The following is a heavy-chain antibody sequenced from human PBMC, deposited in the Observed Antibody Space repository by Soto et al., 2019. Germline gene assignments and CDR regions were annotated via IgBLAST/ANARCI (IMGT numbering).Heavy chain of an antibody. CDR2: IMPVFPTP. Sequence: QVQLVQSGAEVKKPGSSVKVSCKTSGGTFRTSAISWVRQAPGQGLEWMGGIMPVFPTPDYAQNFQGRVTITADESTGTAYMELSSLRSEDTAVYYCARDKPRQQLGGNYYYIMDVWGQGTTVTVSS. J-gene: IGHJ6*01. CDR1: GGTFRTSA. V-gene: IGHV1-69*12. D-gene: IGHD3-3*02. CDR3: ARDKPRQQLGGNYYYIMDV.